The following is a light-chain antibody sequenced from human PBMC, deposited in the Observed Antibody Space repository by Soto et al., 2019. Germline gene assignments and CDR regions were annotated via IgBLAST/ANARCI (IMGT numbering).Light chain of an antibody. V-gene: IGLV2-14*01. Sequence: QSALTQPASVSGSPGQSITISFTGSSSDVGGYNYVSWYQQHPGKAPKLMIYEVNIRPSGVSDRFSGSKSGNTASLTISGLQAEDEADFYCSSYTSSSSYVFGTGTKLTVL. CDR1: SSDVGGYNY. J-gene: IGLJ1*01. CDR3: SSYTSSSSYV. CDR2: EVN.